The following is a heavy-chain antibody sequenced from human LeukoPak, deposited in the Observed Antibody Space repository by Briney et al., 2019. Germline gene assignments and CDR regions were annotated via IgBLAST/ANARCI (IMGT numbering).Heavy chain of an antibody. Sequence: GALRLSCAASGFTFSSYAMSWVRQAPGKGLEWVSAISGSSGSTYYADSVKGRFTISRDNSKNTLYLQMNSLRAEDTAVYYCAKGVYCSSTSCSLPFDYWGQGTLVTVSS. CDR1: GFTFSSYA. CDR3: AKGVYCSSTSCSLPFDY. V-gene: IGHV3-23*01. CDR2: ISGSSGST. D-gene: IGHD2-2*01. J-gene: IGHJ4*02.